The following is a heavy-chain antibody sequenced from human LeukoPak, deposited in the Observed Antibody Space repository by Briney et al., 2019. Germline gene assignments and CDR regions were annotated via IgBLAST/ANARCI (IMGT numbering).Heavy chain of an antibody. V-gene: IGHV3-30*04. D-gene: IGHD6-13*01. CDR1: GFTFSGYT. CDR3: AKVKFSGYSSTLDAFDI. Sequence: GRSLRLSCAASGFTFSGYTMHWVRQAPGKGLEWVAFISSDGRYKSHADSVKGRCTISRDNSKNTLYLQMNSLRAEDTAVYYCAKVKFSGYSSTLDAFDIWGQGTMVTVSS. J-gene: IGHJ3*02. CDR2: ISSDGRYK.